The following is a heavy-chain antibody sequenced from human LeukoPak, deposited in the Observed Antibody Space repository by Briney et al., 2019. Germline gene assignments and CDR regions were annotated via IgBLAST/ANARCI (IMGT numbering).Heavy chain of an antibody. CDR2: INHSGST. J-gene: IGHJ4*02. CDR3: ARIMVRGLYYFDY. CDR1: GGSFSDYF. Sequence: SETLSLTCAVYGGSFSDYFWSWIRQPPGKGLEWIGEINHSGSTNYNPSLKSRITIFVHTSKNQFSLRLSPVAATDTAVYYCARIMVRGLYYFDYWGQGTLVTVSS. D-gene: IGHD3-10*01. V-gene: IGHV4-34*01.